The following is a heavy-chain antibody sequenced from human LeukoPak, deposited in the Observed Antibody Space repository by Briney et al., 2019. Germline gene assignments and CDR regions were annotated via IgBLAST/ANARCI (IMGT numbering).Heavy chain of an antibody. J-gene: IGHJ3*02. D-gene: IGHD5-12*01. CDR2: ISSSCCYI. CDR1: GFTFKSYS. V-gene: IGHV3-21*01. Sequence: TGGSVRLLCAVSGFTFKSYSMNWLRQAPGKGLEGVSSISSSCCYILYADSVKGRFPLYRHNAKNSLYLEMTSLRAEDKAVYYCAGAYEGQWLNDAFDIWGQGTMVTVSS. CDR3: AGAYEGQWLNDAFDI.